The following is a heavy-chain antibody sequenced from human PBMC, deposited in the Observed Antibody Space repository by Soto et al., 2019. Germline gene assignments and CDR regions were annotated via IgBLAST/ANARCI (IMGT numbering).Heavy chain of an antibody. CDR1: GCAFSNYW. D-gene: IGHD2-21*01. Sequence: GGSLRLSCAASGCAFSNYWMHWVRQAPGKGLVWVSRIDSDGSRITYADFVKGRFTISRDNAKNTVYLQMNSLKTDDTAVYYCTRIAYNYGPGDYWGQGTLVTVSS. CDR3: TRIAYNYGPGDY. CDR2: IDSDGSRI. J-gene: IGHJ4*02. V-gene: IGHV3-74*01.